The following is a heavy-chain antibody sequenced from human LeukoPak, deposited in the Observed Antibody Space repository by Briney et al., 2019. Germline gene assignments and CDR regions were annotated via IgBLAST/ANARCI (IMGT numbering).Heavy chain of an antibody. J-gene: IGHJ4*02. V-gene: IGHV3-23*01. CDR2: IYYSGGNT. CDR1: GFMFSNFA. CDR3: AKDQGQAVVPRRFDY. Sequence: GGSLRLSCAASGFMFSNFAMSWVRQAPGKGLEWVSTIYYSGGNTYSADSVKGRFTISRDNAKYTLYLQMNSLRAEDTAVYYCAKDQGQAVVPRRFDYWGQGTLATVSS. D-gene: IGHD2-15*01.